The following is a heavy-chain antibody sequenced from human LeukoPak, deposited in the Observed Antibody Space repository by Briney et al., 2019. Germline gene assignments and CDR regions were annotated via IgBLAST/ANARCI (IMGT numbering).Heavy chain of an antibody. V-gene: IGHV4-34*01. CDR3: ARGIKRITMVRGRRWFDP. CDR2: INHSGST. CDR1: GGSFSGYY. J-gene: IGHJ5*02. D-gene: IGHD3-10*01. Sequence: SETLSLTCAVNGGSFSGYYWSWIRQPPGKGLEWIGEINHSGSTNYNPSLKSRVTISVDTSKNQFSLKLSSVTAADTAVYYCARGIKRITMVRGRRWFDPWGQGTLVTVSS.